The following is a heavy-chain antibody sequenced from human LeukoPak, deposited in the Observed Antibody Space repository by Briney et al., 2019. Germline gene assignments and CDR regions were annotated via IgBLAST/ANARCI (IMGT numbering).Heavy chain of an antibody. V-gene: IGHV3-9*01. CDR2: INWNSGSI. CDR1: GFTFDDYA. D-gene: IGHD1-26*01. CDR3: AKGYSSLGSHSSFDY. Sequence: GGSLRLSCAASGFTFDDYAMHWVRQAPGKGLEWVSGINWNSGSIGYADSVKGRFTISRDNAKNSLYLRMNSLRAEDSALYYCAKGYSSLGSHSSFDYWGQGTLVTVSS. J-gene: IGHJ4*02.